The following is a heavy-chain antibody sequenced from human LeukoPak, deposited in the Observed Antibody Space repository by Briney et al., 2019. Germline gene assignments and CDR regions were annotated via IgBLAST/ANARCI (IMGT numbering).Heavy chain of an antibody. J-gene: IGHJ4*02. Sequence: SETLSLTCTVSGDSVNGSPYYWGWIRQTPGKGLEYIASMFYYGLTYYNPSLKSRVTISVDTSKNQFSLKLSSVTAADTAVYYCARVGGSGSYFIFDYWGQGTLVTVSS. CDR1: GDSVNGSPYY. V-gene: IGHV4-39*07. D-gene: IGHD3-10*01. CDR3: ARVGGSGSYFIFDY. CDR2: MFYYGLT.